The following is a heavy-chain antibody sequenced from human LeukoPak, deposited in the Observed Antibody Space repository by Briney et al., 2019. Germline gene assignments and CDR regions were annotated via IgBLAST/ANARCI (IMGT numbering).Heavy chain of an antibody. V-gene: IGHV1-69*06. D-gene: IGHD1-7*01. CDR2: IIPLFGTP. CDR1: GGTFSNYA. Sequence: GASVKVSCKASGGTFSNYAISWVRQAPAQGLDWIGGIIPLFGTPNYAQKFQDRVTITADKSTSTAYMELSSLRSEDTAVYYCARVGNPTGITEGRIIHYYYYMDVWGKGTTVTVSS. CDR3: ARVGNPTGITEGRIIHYYYYMDV. J-gene: IGHJ6*03.